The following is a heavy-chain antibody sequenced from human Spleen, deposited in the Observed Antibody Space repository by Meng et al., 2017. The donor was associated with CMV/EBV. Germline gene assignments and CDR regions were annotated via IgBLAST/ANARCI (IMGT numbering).Heavy chain of an antibody. J-gene: IGHJ3*02. CDR1: GFTFEDYG. Sequence: GFTFEDYGMSWVRQAPGKGLEWVSGINWNGGSTGYADSVKGRFTISRDNAKNSLYLQMNSLRAEDTALYYCVRAVSDYGGNSFAFDIWGQGTMVTVSS. D-gene: IGHD4-23*01. V-gene: IGHV3-20*03. CDR3: VRAVSDYGGNSFAFDI. CDR2: INWNGGST.